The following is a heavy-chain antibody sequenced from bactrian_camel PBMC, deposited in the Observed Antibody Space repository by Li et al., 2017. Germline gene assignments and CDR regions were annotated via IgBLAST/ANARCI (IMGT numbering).Heavy chain of an antibody. V-gene: IGHV3S55*01. CDR2: IDSDGST. Sequence: HVQLVESGGDSVQIGGSLKLSCKASGFTTFASTDMAWFRQAPGKEREGVAAIDSDGSTNYADSVKGRFTISQDNAENTLYLQMNSLKPEDSGTYYCAAEGYDGSCRVGGQFDYWAQGTQVTVS. CDR1: GFTTFASTD. D-gene: IGHD6*01. J-gene: IGHJ4*01. CDR3: AAEGYDGSCRVGGQFDY.